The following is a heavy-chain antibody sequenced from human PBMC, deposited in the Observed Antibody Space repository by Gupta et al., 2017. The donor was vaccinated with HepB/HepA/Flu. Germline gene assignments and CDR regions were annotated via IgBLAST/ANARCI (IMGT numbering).Heavy chain of an antibody. Sequence: EVQLVQSGTEVKKPGESLKIHCKGSGYSFTNYWIGWVRQMPGKGLEWMAISYPDDSDIIYNPSFQGQVTISGDKSISTAYLQWNSLKASDTAMYYCARAYDSSGRYFDYWGQGTLVTGSS. J-gene: IGHJ4*02. CDR2: SYPDDSDI. V-gene: IGHV5-51*01. CDR1: GYSFTNYW. D-gene: IGHD3-22*01. CDR3: ARAYDSSGRYFDY.